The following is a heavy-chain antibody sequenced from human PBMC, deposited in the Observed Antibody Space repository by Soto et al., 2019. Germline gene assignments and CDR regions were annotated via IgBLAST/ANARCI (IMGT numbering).Heavy chain of an antibody. CDR2: ISAYNGNT. Sequence: ASVKVSCKASGYTFTSYGISWVRQAPGXGLEWMGWISAYNGNTNYAQKLQGRVTMTTDTSTSTAYMELRSLRSDDTAVYYCARNQILRYFDWPCWGFDTWGQGTLVTVHS. CDR1: GYTFTSYG. V-gene: IGHV1-18*01. D-gene: IGHD3-9*01. J-gene: IGHJ5*02. CDR3: ARNQILRYFDWPCWGFDT.